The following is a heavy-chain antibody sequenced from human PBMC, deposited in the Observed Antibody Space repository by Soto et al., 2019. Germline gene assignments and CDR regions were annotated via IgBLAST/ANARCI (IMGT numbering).Heavy chain of an antibody. V-gene: IGHV3-11*04. J-gene: IGHJ4*02. CDR3: ARDLGYYESSGYFDY. CDR2: IGSSDNII. CDR1: GFTFSDYY. D-gene: IGHD3-22*01. Sequence: GRSLRLSCAASGFTFSDYYMSWIRQAPGKGLEWVSYIGSSDNIIYYADSVKGRFTISRDNAKNSLYLQMNSLRAEDTAVYYCARDLGYYESSGYFDYWGQGTLVTVSS.